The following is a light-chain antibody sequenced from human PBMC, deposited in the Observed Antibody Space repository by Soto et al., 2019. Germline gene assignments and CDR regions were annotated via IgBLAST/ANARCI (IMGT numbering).Light chain of an antibody. V-gene: IGKV1-5*03. CDR3: QQYNSYSLT. J-gene: IGKJ4*01. Sequence: DIRMTQSPSTLSASVGDRVTITCRASQSISSWLAWYQQKPGRAPKLLIYKASSLESGVPSRFSGSGSGTDFTLTISSLQPDDFAIYYCQQYNSYSLTFGGGTKVDIK. CDR1: QSISSW. CDR2: KAS.